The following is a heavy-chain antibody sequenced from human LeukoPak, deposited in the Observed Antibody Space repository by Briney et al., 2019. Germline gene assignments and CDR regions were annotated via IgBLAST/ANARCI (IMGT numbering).Heavy chain of an antibody. CDR2: ISGSGGST. CDR3: ARGTFGVVPAPPDY. CDR1: GFTFSSYA. Sequence: PGGSLRLSCAASGFTFSSYAMSWVRQAPGKGLEWVSVISGSGGSTYYADSVKGRFTISRDNSKNTLYLQMNSLRAEDTAVYYCARGTFGVVPAPPDYLGQGTLVTVSS. V-gene: IGHV3-23*01. J-gene: IGHJ4*02. D-gene: IGHD3-3*01.